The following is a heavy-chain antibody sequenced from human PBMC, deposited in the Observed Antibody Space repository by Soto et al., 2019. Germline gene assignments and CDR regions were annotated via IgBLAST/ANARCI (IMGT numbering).Heavy chain of an antibody. J-gene: IGHJ6*02. CDR2: ISGSGGST. V-gene: IGHV3-23*01. CDR3: AKEGQVRIAAAGEEYYYYYGMDV. CDR1: GFTFSSYA. D-gene: IGHD6-13*01. Sequence: SLRLSCAASGFTFSSYAMSWVRQAPGKGLEWVSAISGSGGSTYYADSVKGRFTISRDNSKNTLYLQMNSLRAEDTAVYYCAKEGQVRIAAAGEEYYYYYGMDVWGQGTTVTVSS.